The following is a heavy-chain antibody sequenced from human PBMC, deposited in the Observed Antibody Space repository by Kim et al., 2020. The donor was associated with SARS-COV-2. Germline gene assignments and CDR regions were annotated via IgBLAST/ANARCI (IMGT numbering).Heavy chain of an antibody. CDR2: IYPGDSDT. CDR1: GYSFTSYW. D-gene: IGHD3-10*01. CDR3: ARRISTRGVSYYYYGMDV. Sequence: GESLKISCKGSGYSFTSYWIGWVRQMPGKGLEWMGIIYPGDSDTRYSPSFQGQVTISADKSISTAYLQWSSLKASDTAMYYCARRISTRGVSYYYYGMDVWGQGTTVTVSS. J-gene: IGHJ6*02. V-gene: IGHV5-51*01.